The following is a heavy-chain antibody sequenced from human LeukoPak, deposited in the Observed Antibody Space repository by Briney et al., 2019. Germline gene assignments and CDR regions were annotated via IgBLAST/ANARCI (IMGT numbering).Heavy chain of an antibody. CDR1: GFTFSSYE. CDR3: AKKTRIAAAGNPLYYFDY. Sequence: GGSLRLSCAASGFTFSSYEMNWVRQAPGKGLEWVSYNSSSGSTIYYADSVKGRFTISRDNAKNSLYLQMNSLRAEDTAVYYCAKKTRIAAAGNPLYYFDYWGQGTLVTVSS. J-gene: IGHJ4*02. V-gene: IGHV3-48*03. D-gene: IGHD6-13*01. CDR2: NSSSGSTI.